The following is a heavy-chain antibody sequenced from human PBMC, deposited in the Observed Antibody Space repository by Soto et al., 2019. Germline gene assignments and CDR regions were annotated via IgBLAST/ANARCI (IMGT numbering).Heavy chain of an antibody. V-gene: IGHV5-51*01. CDR1: GYRFTSYW. Sequence: GESLKISCRGSGYRFTSYWIGWVRQMSGEGLEGIGIIYPGDSDTRYSPSFQGQVTISADKSISTAYLQWSSLKASDTAMYYCARLEDCTNGVCYYYGMDVWGQGTTVTVSS. D-gene: IGHD2-8*01. J-gene: IGHJ6*02. CDR3: ARLEDCTNGVCYYYGMDV. CDR2: IYPGDSDT.